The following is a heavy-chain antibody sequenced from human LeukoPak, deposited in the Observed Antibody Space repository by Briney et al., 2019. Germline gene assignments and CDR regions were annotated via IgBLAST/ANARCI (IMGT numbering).Heavy chain of an antibody. Sequence: PSETLSLTCAVYGGSFSGYYWSWIRQPPGKGLEWIGEINHSGCTNYNPSLKSRVTISVDTSKNQFSLKLSSVTAADTAVYYCARRPGLAAAGTVLDYWGQGTLVTVSS. CDR1: GGSFSGYY. D-gene: IGHD6-13*01. J-gene: IGHJ4*02. CDR2: INHSGCT. V-gene: IGHV4-34*01. CDR3: ARRPGLAAAGTVLDY.